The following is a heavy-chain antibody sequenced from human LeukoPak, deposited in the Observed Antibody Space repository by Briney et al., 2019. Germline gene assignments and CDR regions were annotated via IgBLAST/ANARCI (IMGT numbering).Heavy chain of an antibody. CDR1: GGSISNYY. J-gene: IGHJ4*02. D-gene: IGHD3-10*01. V-gene: IGHV4-59*08. Sequence: PSETLSLTCTVSGGSISNYYWSWIRQPPGKRLEWIAYVSYSGSSSSNPSLESRVTISVDMSKNQFSLKLTSMTAADTAVYYCARQISQTTVRGDHFDYWGQGTLVTVSS. CDR3: ARQISQTTVRGDHFDY. CDR2: VSYSGSS.